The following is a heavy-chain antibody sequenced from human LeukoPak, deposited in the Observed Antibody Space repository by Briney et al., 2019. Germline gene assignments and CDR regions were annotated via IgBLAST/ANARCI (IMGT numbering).Heavy chain of an antibody. J-gene: IGHJ6*03. CDR1: GFTFSRYA. CDR2: ISGSGGST. V-gene: IGHV3-23*01. CDR3: AKDPGSGSYYMDV. D-gene: IGHD3-10*01. Sequence: SGGSLRLSCAASGFTFSRYAMSWVRQAPGKGLEWVSAISGSGGSTYYADSVKGRFTISRDNSKNTLYLQMNSLRAEDTAVYYCAKDPGSGSYYMDVWGKGTTVTVSS.